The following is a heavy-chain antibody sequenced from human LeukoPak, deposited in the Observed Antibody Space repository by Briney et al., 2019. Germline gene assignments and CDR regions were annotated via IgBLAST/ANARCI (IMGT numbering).Heavy chain of an antibody. J-gene: IGHJ4*02. Sequence: PGRSLRLSCAASGFTFRSSAMHWVRQAPGKGLEWIAVISYDGSNKYYADSVKGRFTISRDNSKNTLYLQMNSLRAEDTAVYYCARSGYYDILTGYWEFDYWGQGTLVTVSS. V-gene: IGHV3-30-3*01. D-gene: IGHD3-9*01. CDR1: GFTFRSSA. CDR2: ISYDGSNK. CDR3: ARSGYYDILTGYWEFDY.